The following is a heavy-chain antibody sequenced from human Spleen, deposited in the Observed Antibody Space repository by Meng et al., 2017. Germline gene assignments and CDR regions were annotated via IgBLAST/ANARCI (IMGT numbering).Heavy chain of an antibody. J-gene: IGHJ3*02. V-gene: IGHV3-53*01. CDR1: GFTVSHNY. Sequence: GESLKISCAASGFTVSHNYMSWVRQAPGKGLEWVSVIYSGGSTYYADSVKGRFTISRDNSKNTLYLQMNSLRAEDTAVYYCARESTAMARGAFDIWGQGTMVTVSS. CDR2: IYSGGST. D-gene: IGHD5-18*01. CDR3: ARESTAMARGAFDI.